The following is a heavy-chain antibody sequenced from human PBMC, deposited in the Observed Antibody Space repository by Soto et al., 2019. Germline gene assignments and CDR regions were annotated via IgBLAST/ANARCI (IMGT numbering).Heavy chain of an antibody. CDR3: ARLQLERLWLIISPAYYYYGMDV. CDR1: GYIFTTYG. V-gene: IGHV1-3*01. J-gene: IGHJ6*02. Sequence: GASVKVSCTASGYIFTTYGSSWVRQAPGQGLEWMGWINAGNGNTKYSQKFQGRVTITRDTSASTAYMELSSLRSEDTAVYYCARLQLERLWLIISPAYYYYGMDVWGQGTTVTVSS. CDR2: INAGNGNT. D-gene: IGHD1-1*01.